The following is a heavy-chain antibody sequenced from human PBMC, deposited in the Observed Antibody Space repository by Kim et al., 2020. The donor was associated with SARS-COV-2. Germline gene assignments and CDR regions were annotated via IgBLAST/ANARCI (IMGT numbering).Heavy chain of an antibody. CDR1: GGSFSGYY. J-gene: IGHJ4*02. V-gene: IGHV4-34*01. CDR2: INHSGST. D-gene: IGHD5-18*01. Sequence: SETLSLTCAVYGGSFSGYYWSWIRQPPGKGLEWIGEINHSGSTNYNPSLKSRVTISVDTSKNQFSLKLSSVTAADTAVYYCARARGYSYGYADYWGQGTLVTVSS. CDR3: ARARGYSYGYADY.